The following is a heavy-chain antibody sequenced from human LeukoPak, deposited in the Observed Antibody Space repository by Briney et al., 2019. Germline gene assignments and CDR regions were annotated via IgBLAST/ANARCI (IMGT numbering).Heavy chain of an antibody. Sequence: GGSLRLSCAASGFTFSSYWMRWVRQAPGKGLVWVSRINSDGSSTSYADSVKGRFTISRDNAKNTLYLQMNSLRAEDTAVYYCARDPKFTMVRGAHPFNWFDPWGQGTLVTVSS. CDR1: GFTFSSYW. CDR3: ARDPKFTMVRGAHPFNWFDP. CDR2: INSDGSST. D-gene: IGHD3-10*01. J-gene: IGHJ5*02. V-gene: IGHV3-74*01.